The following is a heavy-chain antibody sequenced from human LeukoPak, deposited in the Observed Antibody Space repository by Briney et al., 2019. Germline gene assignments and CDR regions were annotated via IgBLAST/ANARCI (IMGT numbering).Heavy chain of an antibody. D-gene: IGHD3-16*01. CDR2: INHSGST. J-gene: IGHJ4*02. V-gene: IGHV4-34*01. CDR3: ARGVLDDY. Sequence: SETLSLTCAVYGGSFSGYYWSWIRQPPVKGLEWIGEINHSGSTNYNPSLKSRVTISVDTSKNQFSLKLSSVTAADTAVYYCARGVLDDYWGQGTLVTVSS. CDR1: GGSFSGYY.